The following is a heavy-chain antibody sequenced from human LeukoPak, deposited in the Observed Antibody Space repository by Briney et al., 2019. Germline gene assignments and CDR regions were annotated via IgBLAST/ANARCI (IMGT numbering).Heavy chain of an antibody. CDR2: IYYSGST. V-gene: IGHV4-59*01. D-gene: IGHD2-15*01. J-gene: IGHJ6*04. CDR3: ARDGEGYCSGGSCYQSYYYGMDV. Sequence: SETLSLTCTVSGGSISSYYWSWLRQPPGKGLEWIGYIYYSGSTNYNPSLKSRVTISVDTPKNQFSLKLSSVTAADTAVYYCARDGEGYCSGGSCYQSYYYGMDVWGKGTTVTVSS. CDR1: GGSISSYY.